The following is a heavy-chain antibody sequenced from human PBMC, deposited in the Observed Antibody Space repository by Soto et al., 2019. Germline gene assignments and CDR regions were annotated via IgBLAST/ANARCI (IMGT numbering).Heavy chain of an antibody. Sequence: QVQLVQSGAELKEPGDSVRVSCEASGYTFTAYYIHWVRQAPGQGLEWMGWINPRFGDTPYPQDFQGRVSMTRDKSIRTVYMELNRLTSDDPAIHYCARNVDYSHGPGSGNGHGFWGQGTTVTVFS. V-gene: IGHV1-2*02. J-gene: IGHJ6*02. CDR1: GYTFTAYY. CDR3: ARNVDYSHGPGSGNGHGF. CDR2: INPRFGDT. D-gene: IGHD3-10*01.